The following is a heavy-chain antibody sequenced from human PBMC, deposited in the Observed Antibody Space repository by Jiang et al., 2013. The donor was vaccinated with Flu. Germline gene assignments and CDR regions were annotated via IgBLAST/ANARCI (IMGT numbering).Heavy chain of an antibody. V-gene: IGHV4-4*02. Sequence: GSGLVKPSGTLSLTCAVSGGSISSSNWWSWVRQPPGKGLEWIGEIYHSGSTNYNPSLKSRVTISVDKSKNQFSLKLSSVTAADTAVYYCARSYYDYPMSPAFDPWGQGTLVTVSS. CDR1: GGSISSSNW. CDR3: ARSYYDYPMSPAFDP. CDR2: IYHSGST. D-gene: IGHD3-3*01. J-gene: IGHJ5*02.